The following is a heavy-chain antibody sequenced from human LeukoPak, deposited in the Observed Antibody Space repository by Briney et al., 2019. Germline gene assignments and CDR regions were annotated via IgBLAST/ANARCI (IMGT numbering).Heavy chain of an antibody. V-gene: IGHV3-48*03. CDR2: ISSSGSTI. Sequence: GGSLRLSCAASGFTFSSYEMNWVRQALGKGLEWVSYISSSGSTIYYADSVKGRFTISRDNAKNSLYLQMNSLRAEDTAVYYCARGNNYYDSSGYYYYFDYWGQGTLVTVSS. D-gene: IGHD3-22*01. CDR1: GFTFSSYE. CDR3: ARGNNYYDSSGYYYYFDY. J-gene: IGHJ4*02.